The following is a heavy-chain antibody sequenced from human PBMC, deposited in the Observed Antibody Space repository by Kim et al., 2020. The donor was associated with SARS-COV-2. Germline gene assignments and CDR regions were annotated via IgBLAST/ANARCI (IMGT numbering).Heavy chain of an antibody. D-gene: IGHD3-22*01. Sequence: ASVKVSCKASGYTFTSYGISWVRQAPGQGLEWMGWISAYNGNTNYAQKLQGRVTMTTDTSTSTAYMELRSLRSDDTAVYYCARDLITMIVVVPDYGMDVWGQGTTVTVSS. J-gene: IGHJ6*02. V-gene: IGHV1-18*01. CDR1: GYTFTSYG. CDR2: ISAYNGNT. CDR3: ARDLITMIVVVPDYGMDV.